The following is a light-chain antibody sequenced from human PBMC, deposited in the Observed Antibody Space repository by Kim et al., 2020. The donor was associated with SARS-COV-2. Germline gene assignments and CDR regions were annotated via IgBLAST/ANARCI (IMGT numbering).Light chain of an antibody. CDR2: DVS. Sequence: GQSITIPCTGTSTDVGGYNSVSWYQQHLGKVPKLIIFDVSNRPSGVSSRFSGSKSGTTATLIISGLQTDDEADYYCTSYRTSATYVFGTGTRSPS. V-gene: IGLV2-14*03. CDR3: TSYRTSATYV. J-gene: IGLJ1*01. CDR1: STDVGGYNS.